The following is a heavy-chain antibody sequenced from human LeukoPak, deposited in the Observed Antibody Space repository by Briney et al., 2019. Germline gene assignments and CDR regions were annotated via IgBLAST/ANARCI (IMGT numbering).Heavy chain of an antibody. CDR1: GGSFSGYY. CDR3: AKAQSGEY. CDR2: ISGNSART. V-gene: IGHV3-23*01. J-gene: IGHJ4*02. Sequence: ETLSLTCAVYGGSFSGYYWSWIRQPPGKGLEWVSTISGNSARTNYADSVKGRFTISRDNSKNTLHLQMDSLRSEDTAVYYCAKAQSGEYWGQGTLVTVSS.